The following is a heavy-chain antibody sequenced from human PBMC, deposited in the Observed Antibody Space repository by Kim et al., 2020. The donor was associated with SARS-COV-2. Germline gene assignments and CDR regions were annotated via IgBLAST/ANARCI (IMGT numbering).Heavy chain of an antibody. J-gene: IGHJ6*02. Sequence: SVKVSCKASGGTFSSYAISWVRQAPGQGLEWMGGIIPIFGTANYAQKFQGRVTIIADESTSTAYMELSSLRSEDTAVYYCARETDYYDSSGYLTGYYYYGMDVWGQGTTVTVSS. D-gene: IGHD3-22*01. V-gene: IGHV1-69*13. CDR2: IIPIFGTA. CDR1: GGTFSSYA. CDR3: ARETDYYDSSGYLTGYYYYGMDV.